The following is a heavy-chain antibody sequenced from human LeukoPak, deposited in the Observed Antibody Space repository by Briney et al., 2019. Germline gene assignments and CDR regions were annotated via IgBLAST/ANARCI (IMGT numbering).Heavy chain of an antibody. D-gene: IGHD2-15*01. V-gene: IGHV3-15*01. J-gene: IGHJ4*02. CDR1: GFTFSDAW. CDR2: SKSKSDGGTI. Sequence: GGSLRLSCVGSGFTFSDAWMSWVRQAPGKGLEWVGRSKSKSDGGTIDYAAPVKGRFTISRDDSRNTLYLQMNSLKTEDTAVYYCTTRRQDGWWGQGTLVTVS. CDR3: TTRRQDGW.